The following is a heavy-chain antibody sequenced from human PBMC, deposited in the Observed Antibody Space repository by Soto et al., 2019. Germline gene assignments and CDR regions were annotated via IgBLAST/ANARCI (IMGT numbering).Heavy chain of an antibody. V-gene: IGHV4-59*08. CDR2: IYYSGST. D-gene: IGHD6-13*01. CDR3: ARRYSSAFDI. J-gene: IGHJ3*02. Sequence: QVQLQESGPGLVKPSETLSLTCTVSGGSISSYYWSWIRQPPGKGLEWIGYIYYSGSTNYNPSLKSRVTTSVDTSKNQFSLKLSSVTAADTAGYYCARRYSSAFDIWGQGTMVTVSS. CDR1: GGSISSYY.